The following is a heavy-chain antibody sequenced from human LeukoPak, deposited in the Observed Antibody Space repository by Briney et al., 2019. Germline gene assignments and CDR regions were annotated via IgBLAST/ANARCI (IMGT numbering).Heavy chain of an antibody. CDR1: GYTLTELS. D-gene: IGHD3-3*01. Sequence: ASVKVSCKVSGYTLTELSMHWVRQAPGKGLEWMGGFDPEDGETIYAQKFQGRVTMTEDTSTDTAYMELSGLRSKDTAVYYCATGILKKDFWSGYYRYWGQGTLVTVSS. CDR2: FDPEDGET. V-gene: IGHV1-24*01. J-gene: IGHJ4*02. CDR3: ATGILKKDFWSGYYRY.